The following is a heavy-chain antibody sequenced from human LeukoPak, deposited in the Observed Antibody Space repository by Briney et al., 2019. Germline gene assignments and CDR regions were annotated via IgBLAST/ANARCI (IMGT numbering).Heavy chain of an antibody. Sequence: SETLSLTCAVYGGSFSGYYWSWIRQPPGKGLEWIGEINHSGSTNYNPSLKSRVTISVDTSKNQFSLKLSSVTAADTAVCYCARQYSRYCSGGSCYSGPFDYWGQGTLVTVSS. V-gene: IGHV4-34*01. J-gene: IGHJ4*02. CDR1: GGSFSGYY. D-gene: IGHD2-15*01. CDR2: INHSGST. CDR3: ARQYSRYCSGGSCYSGPFDY.